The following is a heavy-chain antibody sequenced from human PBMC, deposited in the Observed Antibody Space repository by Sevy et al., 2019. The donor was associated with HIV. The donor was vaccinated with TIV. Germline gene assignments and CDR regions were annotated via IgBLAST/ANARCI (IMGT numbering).Heavy chain of an antibody. Sequence: GGSLRRSCAASGFSFTSYEINWVRQAPGKGLEWVSYISSRGTTIYYADSVKGRFTISRDNAKNSLFLQMNSLRADDTAVYYCARTGIGISGLTGAMDVWGHGTTVTVSS. CDR2: ISSRGTTI. CDR3: ARTGIGISGLTGAMDV. CDR1: GFSFTSYE. V-gene: IGHV3-48*03. D-gene: IGHD2-15*01. J-gene: IGHJ6*02.